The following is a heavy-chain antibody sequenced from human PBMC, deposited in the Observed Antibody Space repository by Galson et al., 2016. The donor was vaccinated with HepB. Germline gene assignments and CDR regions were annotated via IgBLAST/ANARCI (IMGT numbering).Heavy chain of an antibody. Sequence: SLRLSCAASGFTFSDYSMNWVRQAPGKGLEWVSYISSSSGTRYYADSVKGRFTISRDNAKNSLYLQMNSLRDGDTAGYYCAREAYFSKEYYFDYCGQGTLVTVSS. CDR1: GFTFSDYS. CDR3: AREAYFSKEYYFDY. J-gene: IGHJ4*02. CDR2: ISSSSGTR. V-gene: IGHV3-48*02. D-gene: IGHD4-11*01.